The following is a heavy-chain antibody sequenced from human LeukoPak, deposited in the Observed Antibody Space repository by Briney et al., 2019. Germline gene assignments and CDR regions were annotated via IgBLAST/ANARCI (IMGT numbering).Heavy chain of an antibody. Sequence: SVKVSCKASGGTFISYAISWVRQAPGQGLEWMGGIIPIFGTANYAQKFQDRVTITADESTSTAYMELSSLRSEDTAVYYCARVGANIVVGPAAIPRVPYYYMDVWGKGTTVTVSS. D-gene: IGHD2-2*02. J-gene: IGHJ6*03. V-gene: IGHV1-69*01. CDR1: GGTFISYA. CDR2: IIPIFGTA. CDR3: ARVGANIVVGPAAIPRVPYYYMDV.